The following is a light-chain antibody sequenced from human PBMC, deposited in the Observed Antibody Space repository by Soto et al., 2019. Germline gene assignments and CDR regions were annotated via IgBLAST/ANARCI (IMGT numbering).Light chain of an antibody. CDR3: QQYGSSPFT. CDR2: GSS. J-gene: IGKJ3*01. CDR1: QSISSNY. Sequence: EIVLTQSPGTLSLSPGERATLSCWASQSISSNYLAWYQQKPGQPPRLLISGSSIRATGIPKRFSGSASGTNFTLTISSLEPEDFVVFYCQQYGSSPFTFGPGTKVDFK. V-gene: IGKV3-20*01.